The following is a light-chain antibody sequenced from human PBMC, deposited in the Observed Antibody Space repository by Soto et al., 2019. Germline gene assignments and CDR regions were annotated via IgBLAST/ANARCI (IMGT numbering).Light chain of an antibody. J-gene: IGLJ1*01. Sequence: QSVLTQPTSVSGSPGQSITISCTGTSSDVGGYHYVSWYQQHPGKAPKLMIYEVSNRPSGVSNRFSGSKSGNTASLTISGLQAEDEADYYCSSYTSSSTHYVYGTGTKLTVL. CDR3: SSYTSSSTHYV. V-gene: IGLV2-14*01. CDR2: EVS. CDR1: SSDVGGYHY.